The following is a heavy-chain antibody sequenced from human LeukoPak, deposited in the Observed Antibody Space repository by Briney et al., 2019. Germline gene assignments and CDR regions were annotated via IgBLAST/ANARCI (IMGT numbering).Heavy chain of an antibody. Sequence: SETLSLTCTVSGGSIGSYYWSWIRQPPGKGLEWIGYIYYSGSTNYNPSLKSRVTISVDTSKNQFSLKLSSVTAADTAVYYCAKEDDFWSGCYFDYWGQGTLVTVPS. CDR3: AKEDDFWSGCYFDY. CDR2: IYYSGST. D-gene: IGHD3-3*01. V-gene: IGHV4-59*12. J-gene: IGHJ4*02. CDR1: GGSIGSYY.